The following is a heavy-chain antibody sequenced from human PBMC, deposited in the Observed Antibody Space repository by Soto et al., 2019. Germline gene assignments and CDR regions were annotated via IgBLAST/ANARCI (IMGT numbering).Heavy chain of an antibody. V-gene: IGHV5-51*01. CDR1: GYTFTDYW. CDR2: IYPGDSDT. J-gene: IGHJ6*02. Sequence: GESLKISCKGSGYTFTDYWIGWVRQLPGKGLEWMGIIYPGDSDTRYSPSFQGQVTISADKSISTAYLQWSSLKASDTAMYYCARGAPYSNFYYYYGMDVWGQGTTVTVSS. CDR3: ARGAPYSNFYYYYGMDV. D-gene: IGHD4-4*01.